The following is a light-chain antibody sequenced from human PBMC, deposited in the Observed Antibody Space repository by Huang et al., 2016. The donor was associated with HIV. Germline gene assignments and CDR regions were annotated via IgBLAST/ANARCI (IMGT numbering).Light chain of an antibody. CDR3: QQTTSFSSS. CDR2: AAS. CDR1: RGVGKW. V-gene: IGKV1-12*01. Sequence: DIQMTPSPFSVSASVGDTVTINCRASRGVGKWLAWYQQTAGKAPKLLIYAASSLQSGVPSRFSGSGSGTDFTLTIRSLQPEDFATYYCQQTTSFSSSFGQGTKVEI. J-gene: IGKJ2*03.